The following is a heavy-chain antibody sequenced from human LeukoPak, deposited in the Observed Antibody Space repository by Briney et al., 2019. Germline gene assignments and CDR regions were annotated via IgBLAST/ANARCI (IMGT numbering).Heavy chain of an antibody. CDR1: GGTFSSYA. D-gene: IGHD6-13*01. Sequence: SVKVSCKASGGTFSSYAISWVRQAPGQGLEWTGGIIPIFGTANYAQKFQGRVTITADESTSTAYMELSSLGSEDTAVYYCARAHGYSSSWYDYYYYMDVWGKGTTVTVSS. CDR2: IIPIFGTA. CDR3: ARAHGYSSSWYDYYYYMDV. J-gene: IGHJ6*03. V-gene: IGHV1-69*13.